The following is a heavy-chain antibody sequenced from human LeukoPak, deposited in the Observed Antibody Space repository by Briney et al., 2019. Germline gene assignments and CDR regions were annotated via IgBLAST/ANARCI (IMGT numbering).Heavy chain of an antibody. D-gene: IGHD2-15*01. V-gene: IGHV4-59*01. J-gene: IGHJ5*02. CDR1: GGSISSYY. Sequence: SETLSLTCTVSGGSISSYYWSWIRQPPGKGLEWIGYIYYSGSTNHNPSLKSRVTISVDTSENQFSLKLSSVTAADTAVYYCARVRGGEHFNWFDPWGQGTLVTVSS. CDR3: ARVRGGEHFNWFDP. CDR2: IYYSGST.